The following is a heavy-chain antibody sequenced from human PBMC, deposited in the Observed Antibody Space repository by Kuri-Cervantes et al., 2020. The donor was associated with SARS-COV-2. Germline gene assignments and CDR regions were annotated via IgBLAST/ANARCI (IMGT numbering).Heavy chain of an antibody. CDR1: GFTFSSYA. Sequence: LSLTCAASGFTFSSYAMHWVRQASGKGLEWVGRIRSKANSYATAYAASVKGRFTISRDDSKNTAYLQMNSLKTEDTAVYYCTIDYSNFSYWGQGTLVTVSS. D-gene: IGHD4-11*01. J-gene: IGHJ4*02. CDR3: TIDYSNFSY. CDR2: IRSKANSYAT. V-gene: IGHV3-73*01.